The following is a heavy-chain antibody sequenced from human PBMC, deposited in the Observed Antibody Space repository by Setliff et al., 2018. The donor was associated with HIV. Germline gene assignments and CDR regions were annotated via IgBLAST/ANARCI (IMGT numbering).Heavy chain of an antibody. V-gene: IGHV1-69*13. CDR2: ITPMYNIP. CDR1: GGTLSNYV. D-gene: IGHD3-10*01. J-gene: IGHJ4*02. Sequence: SVKVSCKTSGGTLSNYVITWVRQAPGQGLEWMGMITPMYNIPAYAQKFQGRVTFTADESTSTAYMELSSLSSEDTAVYYCARVFEGVVRGVYFDYWGQGTLVTVSS. CDR3: ARVFEGVVRGVYFDY.